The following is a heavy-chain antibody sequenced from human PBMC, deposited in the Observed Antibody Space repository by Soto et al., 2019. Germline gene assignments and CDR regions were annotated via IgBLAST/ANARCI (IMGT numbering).Heavy chain of an antibody. J-gene: IGHJ6*02. D-gene: IGHD6-6*01. V-gene: IGHV3-21*01. Sequence: GGSLRLSCAASGFTFSSYSMNWVRQAPGKGLEWVSSISSSSSYIYYADSVKGRFTISRDNAKNSLYLQMNSLRAEDTAVYYCARRPAGRIAARPLDYYGMDVWGQGTTVTVSS. CDR3: ARRPAGRIAARPLDYYGMDV. CDR1: GFTFSSYS. CDR2: ISSSSSYI.